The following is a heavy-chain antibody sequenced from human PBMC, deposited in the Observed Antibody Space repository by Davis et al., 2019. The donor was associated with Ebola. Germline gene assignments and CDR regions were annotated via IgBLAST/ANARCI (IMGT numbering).Heavy chain of an antibody. J-gene: IGHJ6*02. D-gene: IGHD2-15*01. CDR2: IYSGGST. CDR1: GFTVSSNY. V-gene: IGHV3-53*01. CDR3: ARISRRGYCSGGSGYSGSRVYGMDV. Sequence: GGSLRLSCAASGFTVSSNYMSWVRQAPGKGLEWVSVIYSGGSTYYADSVKGRFTISRDNSKNTLYLQMNSLRAEDTAVYYCARISRRGYCSGGSGYSGSRVYGMDVWGQGTTVTVSS.